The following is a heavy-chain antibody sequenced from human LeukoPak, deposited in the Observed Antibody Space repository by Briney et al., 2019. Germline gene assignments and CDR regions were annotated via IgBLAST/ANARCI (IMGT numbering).Heavy chain of an antibody. D-gene: IGHD3-22*01. CDR3: AARYDSSGYPLDY. CDR2: INHSGST. V-gene: IGHV4-34*01. J-gene: IGHJ4*02. Sequence: SETLSLTCAVYGGSFSGYYWSWIRQPSGKGLEWIGEINHSGSTNYNPSLKSRVTISVDTSKNQFSLKLSSVTAADTAVYYCAARYDSSGYPLDYWGQGTLVTVSS. CDR1: GGSFSGYY.